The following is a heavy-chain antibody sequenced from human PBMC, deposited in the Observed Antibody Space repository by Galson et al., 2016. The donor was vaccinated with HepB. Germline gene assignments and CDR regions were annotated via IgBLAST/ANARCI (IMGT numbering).Heavy chain of an antibody. Sequence: SLRLSCAASGFTFSGYGMHWVRQAPGKGLEWVANIKQGGSEKYYVESERGRFTISRDNDKNSLFLQMNSLRAEDTAGDYCARDRRGSGWYIDYWGQGTLVTVSS. J-gene: IGHJ4*02. V-gene: IGHV3-7*01. CDR1: GFTFSGYG. D-gene: IGHD6-19*01. CDR2: IKQGGSEK. CDR3: ARDRRGSGWYIDY.